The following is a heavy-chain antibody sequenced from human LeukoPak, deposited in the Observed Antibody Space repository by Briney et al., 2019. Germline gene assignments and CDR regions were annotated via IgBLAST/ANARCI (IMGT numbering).Heavy chain of an antibody. J-gene: IGHJ5*02. Sequence: PSETLSLTCTVSGYSISSGYYWGWIRQPPGKGLEWIGSIYHSGSTYYNPSLKSRVTISVDTSKNQFSLKLSSVTAADTAVYYCARGHPTTIGNWFDPWGQGTLVTVSS. CDR2: IYHSGST. D-gene: IGHD5-12*01. V-gene: IGHV4-38-2*02. CDR1: GYSISSGYY. CDR3: ARGHPTTIGNWFDP.